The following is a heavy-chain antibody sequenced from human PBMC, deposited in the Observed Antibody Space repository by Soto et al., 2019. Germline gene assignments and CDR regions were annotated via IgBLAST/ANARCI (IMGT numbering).Heavy chain of an antibody. J-gene: IGHJ5*02. D-gene: IGHD2-15*01. Sequence: QEQLVQSGAEVKKPGASVKVSCKTSGYTFTDYDINWVRQATGQGLEWIGWMNPNSGETGYAQKFQGRVTMTRSASLSTADVERRSLRSEDTAVYYCARVAVAARPRWYNWFDPWGQGTLVTVSS. V-gene: IGHV1-8*01. CDR2: MNPNSGET. CDR1: GYTFTDYD. CDR3: ARVAVAARPRWYNWFDP.